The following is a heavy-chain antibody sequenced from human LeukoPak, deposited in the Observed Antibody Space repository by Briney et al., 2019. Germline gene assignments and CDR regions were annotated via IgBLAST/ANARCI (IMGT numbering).Heavy chain of an antibody. CDR2: IYPVDSDT. Sequence: GASLQISCKGSGYSFASYWIGWVRPLPGKGLEGMGIIYPVDSDTTYSPSFQVQVTISAHKSISTAYLQWSSLKASDTAMYYCARLYGDYGMDYFDYWGQGTLVTVSS. CDR3: ARLYGDYGMDYFDY. D-gene: IGHD4-17*01. CDR1: GYSFASYW. V-gene: IGHV5-51*01. J-gene: IGHJ4*02.